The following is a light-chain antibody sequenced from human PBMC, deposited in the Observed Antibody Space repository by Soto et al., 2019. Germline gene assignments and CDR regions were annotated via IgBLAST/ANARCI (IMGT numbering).Light chain of an antibody. Sequence: QSALAQPASVSGSPTQSITISCTGSSSDIGGYNFVSWYQQHPGEAPKLVMFDVSNRPSGISSRFSGSKSGNTASLTISGLQAEDEAVYYCSSYTSSTTVYVFGAGTKLTVL. J-gene: IGLJ1*01. CDR1: SSDIGGYNF. CDR2: DVS. V-gene: IGLV2-14*03. CDR3: SSYTSSTTVYV.